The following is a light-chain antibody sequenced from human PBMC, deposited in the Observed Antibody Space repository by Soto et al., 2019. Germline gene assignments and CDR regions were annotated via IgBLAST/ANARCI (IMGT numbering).Light chain of an antibody. Sequence: AIRMTQSPSSFSASTGDRVTITCRASQDISSYLAWYQQKVGKAPKLLIYAAATLQSGAPSRFSGSGSGTDFTLTISRLQSEDFANYYFQQYFSYPYTFGQGTKLEI. J-gene: IGKJ2*01. CDR1: QDISSY. CDR2: AAA. V-gene: IGKV1-8*01. CDR3: QQYFSYPYT.